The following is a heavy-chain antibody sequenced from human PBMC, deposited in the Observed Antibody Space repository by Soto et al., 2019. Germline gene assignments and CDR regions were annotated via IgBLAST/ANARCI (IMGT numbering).Heavy chain of an antibody. V-gene: IGHV3-33*01. D-gene: IGHD1-1*01. CDR2: IWYDGSNK. J-gene: IGHJ3*01. Sequence: QVHLVESGGGVVQPGRSLRLSCAASGFIFNSFGMHWVRQAPGKGLEWVAVIWYDGSNKYYADSVKGRFTISRDDSKNTLYLQMKSLRAEDTAVYYCARDFDNWNTWGGAFDLWGQGTMVTVSS. CDR1: GFIFNSFG. CDR3: ARDFDNWNTWGGAFDL.